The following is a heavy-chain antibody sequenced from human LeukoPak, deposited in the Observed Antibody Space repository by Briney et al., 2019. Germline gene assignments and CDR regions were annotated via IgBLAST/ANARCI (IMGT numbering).Heavy chain of an antibody. CDR2: IIPIFGTA. J-gene: IGHJ4*02. D-gene: IGHD2-15*01. V-gene: IGHV1-69*05. CDR1: GGTFISYA. Sequence: SVKVSCKASGGTFISYAISWVRQAPGQGLEWMGGIIPIFGTANYAQKFQGRVTITTDESTSTAYMELSSLRSEDTAVYYCARAGYCSGGSCYTFDYWGQGTLVTVSS. CDR3: ARAGYCSGGSCYTFDY.